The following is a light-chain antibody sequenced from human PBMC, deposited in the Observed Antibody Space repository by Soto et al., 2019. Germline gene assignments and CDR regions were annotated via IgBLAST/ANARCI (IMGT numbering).Light chain of an antibody. CDR3: QQYNSYPLT. CDR1: QSISSW. J-gene: IGKJ4*01. Sequence: DIQMTQSPSTLSASVGDRVTITCRASQSISSWLAWYQQKPGKAPKLLIYDASSLESGVPSRISGSGSGTEFTLTISSLQPDDFATYYCQQYNSYPLTFGGGTKVDIK. CDR2: DAS. V-gene: IGKV1-5*01.